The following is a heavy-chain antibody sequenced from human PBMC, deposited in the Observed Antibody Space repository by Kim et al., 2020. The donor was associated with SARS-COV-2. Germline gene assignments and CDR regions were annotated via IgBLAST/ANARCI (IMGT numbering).Heavy chain of an antibody. D-gene: IGHD6-13*01. Sequence: KGRFTISRDNSKNALYLQMNSLKAEDTAVYYCTKGAGYSTSWYQRGQFDQRGRGTLVTVSS. V-gene: IGHV3-23*01. J-gene: IGHJ4*02. CDR3: TKGAGYSTSWYQRGQFDQ.